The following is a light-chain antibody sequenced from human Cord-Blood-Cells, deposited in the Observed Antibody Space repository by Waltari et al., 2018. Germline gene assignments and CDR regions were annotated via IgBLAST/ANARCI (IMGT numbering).Light chain of an antibody. Sequence: SLSASVGDRVTITCRASQSISSYLNWYQQKPGKAPKLLIYAASSLQSGVPSRFSGSGSGTDFTLTISSLQPEDFATYYCQQSYSTLGTFGQGTKVEIK. CDR2: AAS. CDR3: QQSYSTLGT. V-gene: IGKV1-39*01. CDR1: QSISSY. J-gene: IGKJ1*01.